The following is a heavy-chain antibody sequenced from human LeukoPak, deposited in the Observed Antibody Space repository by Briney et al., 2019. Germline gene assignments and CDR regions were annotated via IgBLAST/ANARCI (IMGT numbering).Heavy chain of an antibody. CDR2: TYYRSKWYN. Sequence: SQTLSLTCAISGDSVSSNSVTWNWIRQSPSRGLEWLGRTYYRSKWYNDYAVSVKSRITINPDTSKNQFSLQLNSVTPEDTAVYYCARDSAAWYRGYYYYGMDVWGQGTTVTVSS. CDR1: GDSVSSNSVT. J-gene: IGHJ6*02. D-gene: IGHD6-13*01. CDR3: ARDSAAWYRGYYYYGMDV. V-gene: IGHV6-1*01.